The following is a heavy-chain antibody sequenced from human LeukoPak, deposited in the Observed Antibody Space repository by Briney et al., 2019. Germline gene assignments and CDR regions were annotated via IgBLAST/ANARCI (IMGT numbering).Heavy chain of an antibody. CDR2: INPSGGST. CDR3: ARDILEMATITGGFDY. CDR1: GYTFTNYY. Sequence: ASVKVSCKASGYTFTNYYMHWVRQAPGQGLEWMGIINPSGGSTSYAQKFQGRVTMTRDMSTSTVYMELSSLRSEDTAVYYCARDILEMATITGGFDYWGQGTLVTVSS. D-gene: IGHD5-24*01. V-gene: IGHV1-46*01. J-gene: IGHJ4*02.